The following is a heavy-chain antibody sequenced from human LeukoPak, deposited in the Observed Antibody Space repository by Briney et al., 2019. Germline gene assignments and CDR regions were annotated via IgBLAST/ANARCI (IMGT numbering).Heavy chain of an antibody. CDR2: IHHSGST. V-gene: IGHV4-38-2*02. D-gene: IGHD3-10*01. CDR3: AGTPGTYYYGSGSYLAFDY. CDR1: DYSITSNNY. Sequence: SETLSLTCTVSDYSITSNNYWGWIRQPPGKGLEWIANIHHSGSTDYNPSLKSRVTISVDTSKNQFSLKLSSVTAADTAVYYCAGTPGTYYYGSGSYLAFDYWGQGTLVTVSS. J-gene: IGHJ4*02.